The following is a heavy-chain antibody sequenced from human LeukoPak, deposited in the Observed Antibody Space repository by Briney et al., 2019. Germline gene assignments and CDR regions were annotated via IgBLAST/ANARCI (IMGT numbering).Heavy chain of an antibody. CDR1: GFTFSGYW. Sequence: PGGSLRLSCAASGFTFSGYWMSWVRQAPGKGLEWVANIKQDGSQKYYVDSVKGRFTISRDNAKNSLYLQMNSLRAEDTAVYYCARGAYGSGSYYNYPFDYWGQGTLVTVSS. D-gene: IGHD3-10*01. CDR3: ARGAYGSGSYYNYPFDY. CDR2: IKQDGSQK. J-gene: IGHJ4*02. V-gene: IGHV3-7*01.